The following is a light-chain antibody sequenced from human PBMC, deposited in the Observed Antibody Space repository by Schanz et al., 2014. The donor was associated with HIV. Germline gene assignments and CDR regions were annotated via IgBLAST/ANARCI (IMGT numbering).Light chain of an antibody. V-gene: IGKV1-5*03. CDR2: KAS. CDR3: QQYGSSGWT. J-gene: IGKJ1*01. Sequence: DIQMTQSPSTLSASVGDRVTITCRASQSISSWLAWYQQKPGTAPKLLIYKASSLESGVPSRFSGSGSGTDFTLTISRLEHEDFAVYYCQQYGSSGWTFGQGTKVEIK. CDR1: QSISSW.